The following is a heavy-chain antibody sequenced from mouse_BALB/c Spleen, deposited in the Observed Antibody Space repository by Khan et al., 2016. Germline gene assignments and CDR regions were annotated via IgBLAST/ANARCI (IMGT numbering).Heavy chain of an antibody. CDR1: GYTFTSYW. CDR2: INPSTGYT. V-gene: IGHV1-7*01. J-gene: IGHJ2*01. Sequence: QVQLQQSEAELAKPGASVKMSCKASGYTFTSYWMHWVKQRPGQGLEWIGYINPSTGYTEYNQKFKDKATLTADKSSSTAYMQLSSLTSEDSAVYYCAREGGWSYYFDYWGQGTTLTVSS. D-gene: IGHD1-1*02. CDR3: AREGGWSYYFDY.